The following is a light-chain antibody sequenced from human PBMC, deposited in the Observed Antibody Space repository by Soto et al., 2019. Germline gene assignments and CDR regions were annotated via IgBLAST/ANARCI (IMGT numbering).Light chain of an antibody. Sequence: VLTQSPGTLSLSPGDRATLSCRASQTVTSNFLAWYQEKPGQAPRLLIYGASTRATGIPARFSGSGSGTDFTLSISSLQPGDVGIYSCQQYHTWPPITFGQGTRLEIK. CDR1: QTVTSNF. V-gene: IGKV3-20*01. J-gene: IGKJ5*01. CDR3: QQYHTWPPIT. CDR2: GAS.